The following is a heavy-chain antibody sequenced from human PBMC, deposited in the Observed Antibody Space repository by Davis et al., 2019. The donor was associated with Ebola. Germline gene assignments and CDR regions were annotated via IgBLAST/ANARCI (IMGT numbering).Heavy chain of an antibody. CDR1: GGSISSSSYY. D-gene: IGHD3-22*01. CDR2: IYYSGSI. J-gene: IGHJ4*02. Sequence: MPSETLSLTCTVSGGSISSSSYYWGWIRQPPGQGLEWIGSIYYSGSIYYNPSLKSRVTISVDTSKNQFSLKLSSVTAADTAVYYCARGYYYDSSGYYDRYYFDYWGQGTLVTVSS. CDR3: ARGYYYDSSGYYDRYYFDY. V-gene: IGHV4-39*01.